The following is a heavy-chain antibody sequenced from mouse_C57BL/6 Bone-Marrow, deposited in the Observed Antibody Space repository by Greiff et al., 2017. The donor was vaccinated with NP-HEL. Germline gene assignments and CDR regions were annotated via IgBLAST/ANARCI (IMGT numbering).Heavy chain of an antibody. CDR2: IYPRSGNT. Sequence: QVQLQQSGAELARPGASVKLSCKASGYTFTSYGISWVKQRTGQGLEWIGEIYPRSGNTYYNEKFKGKATLTADKSSSTAYMELRSLTSEDTAVYYCARRVGDYVGYWGQGTTLTVSS. J-gene: IGHJ2*01. CDR3: ARRVGDYVGY. V-gene: IGHV1-81*01. CDR1: GYTFTSYG. D-gene: IGHD1-1*02.